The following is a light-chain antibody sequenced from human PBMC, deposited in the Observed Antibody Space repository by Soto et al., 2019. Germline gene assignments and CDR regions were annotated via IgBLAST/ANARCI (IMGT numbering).Light chain of an antibody. Sequence: EILSTQSRGARSVCPGEICTLSCRASQSVSINLAWYQLKPGQAPRLLIYGASTRATGIPARFSGSGSGTEFTLTISSLQSEDFAVYYCQQYNDWPTFGQGTKVDIK. CDR2: GAS. V-gene: IGKV3-15*01. CDR3: QQYNDWPT. J-gene: IGKJ1*01. CDR1: QSVSIN.